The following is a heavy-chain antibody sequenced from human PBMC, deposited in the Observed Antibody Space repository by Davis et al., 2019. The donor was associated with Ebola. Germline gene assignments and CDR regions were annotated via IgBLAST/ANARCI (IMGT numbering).Heavy chain of an antibody. D-gene: IGHD6-19*01. CDR1: GGSFSGYY. J-gene: IGHJ4*02. CDR2: INHSGST. V-gene: IGHV4-34*01. CDR3: ARQARLSLDY. Sequence: MPGGSLRLSCAVNGGSFSGYYWSWIRQPPGKGLEWIGEINHSGSTYYNPSLKSRVTISVDTSKNQYSLKLSSVTAADTAVYYCARQARLSLDYWGQGTLVTVSS.